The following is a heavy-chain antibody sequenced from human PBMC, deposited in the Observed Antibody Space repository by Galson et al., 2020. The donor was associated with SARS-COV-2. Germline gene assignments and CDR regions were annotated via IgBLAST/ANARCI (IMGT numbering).Heavy chain of an antibody. CDR2: IYNIGSS. V-gene: IGHV4-4*09. J-gene: IGHJ4*02. CDR3: AKLPGDSDY. CDR1: GDSISNDY. Sequence: ETSETLSLTCTVSGDSISNDYWNWIRQPPGKGLEWIGYIYNIGSSNYNPSLKGRVTITVDTSKNQFSLKLASVTAADTAVYYCAKLPGDSDYWGQGTLVTVSS.